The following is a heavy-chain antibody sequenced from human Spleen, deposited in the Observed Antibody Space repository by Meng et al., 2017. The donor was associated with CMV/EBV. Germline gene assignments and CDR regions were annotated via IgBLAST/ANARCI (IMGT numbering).Heavy chain of an antibody. V-gene: IGHV3-48*04. CDR3: ARIPLYDYGDY. Sequence: GESLKISCAASGFTFSSYSMNWVRQAPGKGLEWVSYISSSSSTIYYADSVKGRFTISRDNAKNSLYLQMNSLRAEDTAVYYCARIPLYDYGDYWGRGTLVTVSS. D-gene: IGHD2-8*01. CDR1: GFTFSSYS. J-gene: IGHJ4*02. CDR2: ISSSSSTI.